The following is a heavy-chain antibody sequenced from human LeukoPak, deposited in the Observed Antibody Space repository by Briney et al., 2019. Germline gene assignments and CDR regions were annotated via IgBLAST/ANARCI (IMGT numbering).Heavy chain of an antibody. D-gene: IGHD5-24*01. CDR1: GGTFSSYA. Sequence: ASVKVSCKASGGTFSSYAISWVRQAPGQGLEWMGRINPNSGGTNYAQKFQGRVAMTRDTSISTAYMELSRLRSDDTAVYYCAREEMATIDDYWGQGTLVTVSS. CDR3: AREEMATIDDY. V-gene: IGHV1-2*06. CDR2: INPNSGGT. J-gene: IGHJ4*02.